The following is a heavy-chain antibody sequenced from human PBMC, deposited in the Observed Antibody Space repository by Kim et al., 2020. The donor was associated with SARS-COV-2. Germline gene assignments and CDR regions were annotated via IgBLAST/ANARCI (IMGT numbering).Heavy chain of an antibody. CDR2: IRSSSSYI. D-gene: IGHD6-13*01. J-gene: IGHJ6*04. Sequence: GGSLRLSCAASGFTFSSYSVNWVRQAPGKGLEWVSSIRSSSSYIYYADSVKGRFTISRDNAKNSLYLQMNSLRAEDTAVYYCARDTGDSSSWETYYYYGIDVWGEGTTVTVSS. V-gene: IGHV3-21*01. CDR1: GFTFSSYS. CDR3: ARDTGDSSSWETYYYYGIDV.